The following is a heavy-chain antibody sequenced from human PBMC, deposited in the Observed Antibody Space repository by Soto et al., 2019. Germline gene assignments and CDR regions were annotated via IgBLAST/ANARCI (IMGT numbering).Heavy chain of an antibody. CDR2: IYYSGST. CDR1: GGSVSSGSYY. Sequence: PSETLSLTCTVSGGSVSSGSYYWSWIRQPPGKGLEWIGYIYYSGSTNYNPSPKSRVTMSVDRSINQFSLKLSSATAADTAVYYCARDGFNYYDSSGYYRLFDAWGQGTLVTGS. D-gene: IGHD3-22*01. J-gene: IGHJ5*02. CDR3: ARDGFNYYDSSGYYRLFDA. V-gene: IGHV4-61*01.